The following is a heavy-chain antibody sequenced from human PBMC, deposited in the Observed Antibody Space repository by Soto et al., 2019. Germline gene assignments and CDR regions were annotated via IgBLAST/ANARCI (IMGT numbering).Heavy chain of an antibody. V-gene: IGHV1-18*01. CDR2: ISAYNGNR. CDR3: GRDQVGATWDY. J-gene: IGHJ4*02. CDR1: GYTFTSYG. Sequence: ASVKVSCKASGYTFTSYGISWVRQAPGQGLEWMGWISAYNGNRNYAQKVQGRVTMTTDTSTNTAYMELRSLRSDDTAVYYCGRDQVGATWDYWGQGTLVTVSS. D-gene: IGHD1-26*01.